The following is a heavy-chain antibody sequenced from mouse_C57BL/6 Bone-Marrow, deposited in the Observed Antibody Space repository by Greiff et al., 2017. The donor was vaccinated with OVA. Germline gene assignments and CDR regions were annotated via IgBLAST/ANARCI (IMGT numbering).Heavy chain of an antibody. Sequence: EVMLVESGGGLVKPGGSLKLSCAASGFTFSSYAMSWVRQTPEKRLEWVATISDGGSYTYYPDNVKGRFTISRDNAKNNLYLQMSHLKSEDTAMYYCARDPHYDYDGGFAYWGQGTLVTVSA. CDR3: ARDPHYDYDGGFAY. V-gene: IGHV5-4*01. D-gene: IGHD2-4*01. CDR1: GFTFSSYA. J-gene: IGHJ3*01. CDR2: ISDGGSYT.